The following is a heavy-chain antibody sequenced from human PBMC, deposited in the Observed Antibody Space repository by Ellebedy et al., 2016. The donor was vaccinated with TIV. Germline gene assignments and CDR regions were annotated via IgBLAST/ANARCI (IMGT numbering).Heavy chain of an antibody. CDR2: IYYSGST. D-gene: IGHD6-19*01. CDR1: DGSISSSSYY. CDR3: ARQASGWGPPVPPDY. V-gene: IGHV4-39*01. J-gene: IGHJ4*02. Sequence: MPSETLSLTCTVSDGSISSSSYYWGWIRQPPGKGLEWIGSIYYSGSTYYNPSLKSRVTISVDTSKNQFSLKLSSLTAADTAVYYCARQASGWGPPVPPDYWGQGTLVTVSS.